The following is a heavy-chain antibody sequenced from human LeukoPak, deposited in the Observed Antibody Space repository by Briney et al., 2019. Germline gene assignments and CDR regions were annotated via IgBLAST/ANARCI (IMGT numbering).Heavy chain of an antibody. Sequence: GRSLRLSCAASGFTFSSYAMHWVRQAPGKGLEWVAVISYDGSNKYYADSVKGRFTISRDNSKNTLYLQMNSLRAEDTAVYYCAAGEGVSDYWGQGTLVTVSS. CDR1: GFTFSSYA. J-gene: IGHJ4*02. CDR3: AAGEGVSDY. CDR2: ISYDGSNK. V-gene: IGHV3-30-3*01. D-gene: IGHD1-14*01.